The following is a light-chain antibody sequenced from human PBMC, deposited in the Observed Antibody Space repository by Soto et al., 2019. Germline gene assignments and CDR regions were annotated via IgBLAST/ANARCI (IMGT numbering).Light chain of an antibody. V-gene: IGKV3D-20*02. CDR2: GAS. CDR3: QQRFNWPRFT. CDR1: QSVSNNY. J-gene: IGKJ2*01. Sequence: EIVLTQSPGTLSLSPGERATLSCRASQSVSNNYLAWFQKKPGQAPRLLMYGASGRAPAIPDRFSGSGSGTDFTLIISRLEPEDFAVYYCQQRFNWPRFTFGQGTKLEIK.